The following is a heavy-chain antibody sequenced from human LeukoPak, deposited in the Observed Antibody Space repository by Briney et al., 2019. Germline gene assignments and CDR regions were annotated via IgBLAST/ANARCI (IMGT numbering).Heavy chain of an antibody. J-gene: IGHJ4*02. V-gene: IGHV3-30-3*01. CDR3: ARDGGTIAVADWGYFDY. Sequence: PGGSLRLSCAASGFTFTNAWMGWVRQAPGKGLEWVAVISYDGSNKYYADSVKGRFTISRDNSKNTLYLQMNSLRAEDTAVYYCARDGGTIAVADWGYFDYWGQGTLVTVSS. CDR2: ISYDGSNK. D-gene: IGHD6-19*01. CDR1: GFTFTNAW.